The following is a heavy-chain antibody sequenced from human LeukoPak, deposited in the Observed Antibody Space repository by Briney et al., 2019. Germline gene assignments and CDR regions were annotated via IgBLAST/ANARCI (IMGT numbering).Heavy chain of an antibody. CDR3: ARERVYYDSSGYYYDSYYFDY. J-gene: IGHJ4*02. Sequence: PGGSLRLSCTASGFTLSSYEMSWIRQAPGKGLEWVAVISYDGSNKYYADSVKGRFTISRDNSKNTLYLQMNSLRAEDTAVYYCARERVYYDSSGYYYDSYYFDYWGQGTLVTVSS. CDR2: ISYDGSNK. D-gene: IGHD3-22*01. V-gene: IGHV3-30*04. CDR1: GFTLSSYE.